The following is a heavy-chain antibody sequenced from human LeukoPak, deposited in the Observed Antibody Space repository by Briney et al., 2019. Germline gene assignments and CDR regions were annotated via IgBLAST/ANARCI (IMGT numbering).Heavy chain of an antibody. CDR1: GGSISSGDYY. J-gene: IGHJ5*02. Sequence: SATLSLTCTVSGGSISSGDYYWSWIRQPPGKGLEWIGYIYYSGNTYYNPSLKSRVTISLDTSNNQFSLKLSSVTAADTAVYYCARDLSPHGFDPWGQGILVTVSS. CDR3: ARDLSPHGFDP. V-gene: IGHV4-30-4*01. CDR2: IYYSGNT.